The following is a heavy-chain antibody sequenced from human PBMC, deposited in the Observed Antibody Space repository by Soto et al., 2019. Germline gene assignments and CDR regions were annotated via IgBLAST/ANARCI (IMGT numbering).Heavy chain of an antibody. CDR1: GGSFGNSA. CDR2: IIPVYRTL. J-gene: IGHJ4*02. CDR3: ATGVIWIGYFTVDS. V-gene: IGHV1-69*01. D-gene: IGHD3-3*01. Sequence: QVLLVQSGAEVKKPGSSVKISCKASGGSFGNSAINWVRQTPGQGLEWLGGIIPVYRTLNYAQKFQGRVTITAEESTGTAYMTLNSLASNDAAVYYCATGVIWIGYFTVDSWGQGTRVTVSS.